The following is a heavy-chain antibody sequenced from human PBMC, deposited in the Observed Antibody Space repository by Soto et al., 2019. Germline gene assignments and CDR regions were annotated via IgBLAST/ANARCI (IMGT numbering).Heavy chain of an antibody. CDR2: VFSSVSA. V-gene: IGHV4-4*07. CDR1: GGSFSGFY. J-gene: IGHJ4*02. D-gene: IGHD2-21*02. CDR3: ARDGMTTGDT. Sequence: SETLSLTCAVYGGSFSGFYWSWVRQPANKGLEWIGRVFSSVSATYNPSLKSRVSIPMDTPENRISLKLDSVTAADAGVYFCARDGMTTGDTWGPGTLVTVSS.